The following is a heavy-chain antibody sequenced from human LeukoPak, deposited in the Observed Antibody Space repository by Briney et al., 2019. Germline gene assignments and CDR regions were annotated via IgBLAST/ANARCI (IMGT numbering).Heavy chain of an antibody. CDR3: ARDQGYCSGGSCYPYYYGMDV. D-gene: IGHD2-15*01. CDR1: GYTFTSYA. V-gene: IGHV1-3*01. Sequence: ASVKVSCKASGYTFTSYAMHWVRQAPGQRLEWMGWINAGNGNTKYSQKFQGRVTITRDTSASTAYMELSSLRSEDTAVYYCARDQGYCSGGSCYPYYYGMDVWGQGTTVTVSS. J-gene: IGHJ6*02. CDR2: INAGNGNT.